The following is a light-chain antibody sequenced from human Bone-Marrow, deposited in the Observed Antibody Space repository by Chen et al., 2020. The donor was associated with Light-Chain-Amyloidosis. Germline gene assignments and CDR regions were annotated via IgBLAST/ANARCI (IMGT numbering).Light chain of an antibody. V-gene: IGLV2-14*01. J-gene: IGLJ2*01. CDR1: SSDVGGYNY. CDR3: SSYTSSSLV. CDR2: EVS. Sequence: QSALTQPASVSGSPGQSITISCTGTSSDVGGYNYVSWYQQHPGKAPKLMIYEVSNRPSGVSNRFSGSKSGNTASLTISGLQAGDEADYYCSSYTSSSLVFGGGTKLTVL.